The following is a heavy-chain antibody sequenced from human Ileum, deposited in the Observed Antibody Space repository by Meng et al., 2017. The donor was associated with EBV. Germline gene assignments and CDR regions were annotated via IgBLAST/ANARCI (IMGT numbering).Heavy chain of an antibody. D-gene: IGHD4-23*01. Sequence: QLELQGAGPGLVKPSQTLSLTCAVSGGSISSGGHSWSWIRQPPGKGLEWIGDIQHSGSTYYNPSLKSRVTISVDRSRNQFSLKLSSVTAADTAVYYCARAHPVVYFFDYWGQGTLVTVSS. J-gene: IGHJ4*02. CDR2: IQHSGST. CDR3: ARAHPVVYFFDY. V-gene: IGHV4-30-2*01. CDR1: GGSISSGGHS.